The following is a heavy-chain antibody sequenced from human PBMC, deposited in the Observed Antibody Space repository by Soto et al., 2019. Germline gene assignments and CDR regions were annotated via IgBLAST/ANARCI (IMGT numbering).Heavy chain of an antibody. J-gene: IGHJ4*02. CDR3: ARGGSGYTWFNEF. CDR1: GGLFSSYP. V-gene: IGHV1-69*01. CDR2: IIPVFQTA. Sequence: QEQLVQSGAEVKKPGSSVKVSCKAAGGLFSSYPISWLRQVPGQGLEWMGGIIPVFQTAYYTQRFQGRVTITVDESTNTAYMELRSLRSEDTAIYYCARGGSGYTWFNEFWGQGTLVTVSS. D-gene: IGHD3-22*01.